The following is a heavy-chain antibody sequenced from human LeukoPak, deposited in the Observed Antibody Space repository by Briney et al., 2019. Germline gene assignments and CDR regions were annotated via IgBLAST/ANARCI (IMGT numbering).Heavy chain of an antibody. V-gene: IGHV3-66*01. CDR3: ARGSRSVTTWAYFDY. CDR2: IYSGGGT. D-gene: IGHD4-17*01. CDR1: GSTVSTNY. J-gene: IGHJ4*02. Sequence: PGGSLRLSCAASGSTVSTNYMSWVRQAPGKGLEWVSLIYSGGGTYYADSVKGRFTISRDNSRNTLSLQMNSLRVDDTAVYYCARGSRSVTTWAYFDYWAQGALVTVP.